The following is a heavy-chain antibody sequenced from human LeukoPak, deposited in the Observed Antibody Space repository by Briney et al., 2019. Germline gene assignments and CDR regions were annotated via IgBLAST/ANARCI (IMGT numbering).Heavy chain of an antibody. D-gene: IGHD4-17*01. CDR2: ISGRGVSI. CDR1: GFGLSSYT. J-gene: IGHJ4*02. V-gene: IGHV3-23*01. Sequence: VSLRLSFAASGFGLSSYTFQWVRPAPGKGLEGGSGISGRGVSIHYADSVKGRCTVSRDNSKNTLYLQMNSLRAEDTAVYFCAKGTADYGDYSDSDYFDYWGQGILVTVSS. CDR3: AKGTADYGDYSDSDYFDY.